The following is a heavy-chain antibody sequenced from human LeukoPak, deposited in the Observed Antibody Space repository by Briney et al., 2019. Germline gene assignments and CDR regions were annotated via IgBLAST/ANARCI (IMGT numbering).Heavy chain of an antibody. D-gene: IGHD4-11*01. J-gene: IGHJ5*02. CDR2: IYYSGST. CDR3: ARTSMTTVTTTPSNWFDP. CDR1: GGSISSSSYY. V-gene: IGHV4-39*01. Sequence: PSETLSLTCTVSGGSISSSSYYWGWIRQPPGKGLEWIGSIYYSGSTYYNPSLKSRVTISVDTSKNQFSLELSSVTAADTAVYYCARTSMTTVTTTPSNWFDPWGQGTLVTVSS.